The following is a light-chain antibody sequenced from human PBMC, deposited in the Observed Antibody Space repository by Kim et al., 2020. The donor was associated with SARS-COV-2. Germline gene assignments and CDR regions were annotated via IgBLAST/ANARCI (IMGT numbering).Light chain of an antibody. CDR2: NTN. V-gene: IGLV8-61*01. Sequence: GGTVTLTCGLTSGSVSSTYYPSWYQQAPGQAPRTLIYNTNTRSSGVHDRFSGSILGNKAALTITGAQADDECDYYCAMYISSGIWVFGGGTKVTVL. CDR1: SGSVSSTYY. CDR3: AMYISSGIWV. J-gene: IGLJ3*02.